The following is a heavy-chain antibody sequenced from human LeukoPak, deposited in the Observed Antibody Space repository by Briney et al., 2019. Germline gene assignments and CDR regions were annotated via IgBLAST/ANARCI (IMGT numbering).Heavy chain of an antibody. D-gene: IGHD3-10*01. CDR1: GGSINSYY. V-gene: IGHV4-59*01. CDR2: IYDSGST. Sequence: SETLSLTCTVSGGSINSYYWSWIRQLPGKGLHSIGYIYDSGSTRYNPSLKSRVTMSVDTSNNQFSMNLTSVTAADTAVYYCARVQVRELFPDFWGQGTLVTVSS. J-gene: IGHJ4*02. CDR3: ARVQVRELFPDF.